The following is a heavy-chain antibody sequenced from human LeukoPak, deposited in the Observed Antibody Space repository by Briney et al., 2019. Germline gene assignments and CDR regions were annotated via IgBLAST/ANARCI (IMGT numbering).Heavy chain of an antibody. V-gene: IGHV3-23*01. J-gene: IGHJ4*02. CDR1: GFTFSSYA. CDR2: ISGSGGST. D-gene: IGHD2-2*01. CDR3: ARDQGGYCSSTSCPFDY. Sequence: PGGSLRLSCAASGFTFSSYAMSWVRQAPGKGLEWVSAISGSGGSTYYADSVKGRFTISRDNSKNTLYLQMNSLRAEDTAVYYCARDQGGYCSSTSCPFDYWGQGTLVTVSS.